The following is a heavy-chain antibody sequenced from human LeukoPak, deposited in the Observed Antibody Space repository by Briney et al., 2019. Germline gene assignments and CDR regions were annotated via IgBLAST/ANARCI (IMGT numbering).Heavy chain of an antibody. J-gene: IGHJ4*02. D-gene: IGHD3-10*01. V-gene: IGHV3-48*03. Sequence: PGGSLRLSCAASGFTFSNYEMNWVRQAPGKGLECVSYISSSGGTIYYADSVKGRFTISRDNAKNSLYLQMHSLRAEDTAVYYCASRPPPSRGPYDYWGQGTLVTVSS. CDR2: ISSSGGTI. CDR1: GFTFSNYE. CDR3: ASRPPPSRGPYDY.